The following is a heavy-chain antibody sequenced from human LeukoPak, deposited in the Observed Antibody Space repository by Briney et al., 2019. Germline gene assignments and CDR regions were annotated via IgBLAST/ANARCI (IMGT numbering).Heavy chain of an antibody. CDR3: ARRVGRYAFDI. V-gene: IGHV4-61*02. CDR1: GGSISSGSYY. Sequence: SQTLSLTCTVSGGSISSGSYYWSWIRQPVGKGLEWIGRIYTSGSTNYNPSLKSRVTISVDTSKNQFSLKLSSVTAADTAVYYCARRVGRYAFDIWGQGTMVTVSS. D-gene: IGHD1-26*01. CDR2: IYTSGST. J-gene: IGHJ3*02.